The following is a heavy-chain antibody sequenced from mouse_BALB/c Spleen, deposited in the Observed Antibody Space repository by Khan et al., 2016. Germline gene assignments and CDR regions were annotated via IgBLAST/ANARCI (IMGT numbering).Heavy chain of an antibody. Sequence: QMQLKESGPGLVQPSQSLSITCTVSGFSLTSYGVHWVRQPPGKGLEWLGVIWSGGSTDYNAAFISRLSISKDNSKSQVFFKMNSLQADDTAIYYCARKDRYGYFDYWGQGTTLTVSS. CDR1: GFSLTSYG. CDR2: IWSGGST. CDR3: ARKDRYGYFDY. D-gene: IGHD2-14*01. J-gene: IGHJ2*01. V-gene: IGHV2-4*02.